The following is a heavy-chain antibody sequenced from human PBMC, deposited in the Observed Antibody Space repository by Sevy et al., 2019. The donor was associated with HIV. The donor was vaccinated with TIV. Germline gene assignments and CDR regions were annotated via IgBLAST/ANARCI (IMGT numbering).Heavy chain of an antibody. V-gene: IGHV1-24*01. D-gene: IGHD6-19*01. CDR2: FDPEDGET. CDR1: GYTLTQLS. Sequence: ASVKVSCKLSGYTLTQLSMHWVRQAPGKGLEWLGSFDPEDGETIYAQKFQGRFTMTEETSTDTAYMELSSLRSEDTAVYFCARGGGNGWYYFDYWGQETLVTVSS. CDR3: ARGGGNGWYYFDY. J-gene: IGHJ4*02.